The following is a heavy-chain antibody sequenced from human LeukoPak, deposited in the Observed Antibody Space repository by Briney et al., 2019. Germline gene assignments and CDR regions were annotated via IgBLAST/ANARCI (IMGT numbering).Heavy chain of an antibody. J-gene: IGHJ4*02. Sequence: GASVKVSCKASGYTFTGYYIHWVRQAPGQALEWMGWISPNSGGTNYVQKFQGRVTMTRVTSISTAYMELTRLTSDDTAMYYCARAGEEYTSTWYGAYWGQGTLVTVSS. CDR3: ARAGEEYTSTWYGAY. V-gene: IGHV1-2*02. CDR1: GYTFTGYY. D-gene: IGHD6-13*01. CDR2: ISPNSGGT.